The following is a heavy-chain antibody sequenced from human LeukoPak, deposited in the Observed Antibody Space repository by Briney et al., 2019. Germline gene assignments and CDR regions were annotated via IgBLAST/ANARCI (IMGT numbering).Heavy chain of an antibody. D-gene: IGHD1-14*01. CDR1: GYTFIGYY. J-gene: IGHJ4*02. V-gene: IGHV1-2*02. Sequence: ASVKVSCKASGYTFIGYYIHWVRQAPGQGLEWMGWINPNSGGTNYAQKFQGRVTMTRDTSISTAYMELSRLRPDDTAVYYCAKGEQKEPRNWGQGTLVTVSS. CDR2: INPNSGGT. CDR3: AKGEQKEPRN.